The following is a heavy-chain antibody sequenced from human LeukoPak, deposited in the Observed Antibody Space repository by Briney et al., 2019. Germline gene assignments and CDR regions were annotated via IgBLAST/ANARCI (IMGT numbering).Heavy chain of an antibody. CDR3: TREYPYFDY. V-gene: IGHV3-30*03. CDR2: ISYDGSNK. J-gene: IGHJ4*02. D-gene: IGHD2-2*02. CDR1: GFTFSSYG. Sequence: GGSLRLSCAASGFTFSSYGMHWVRQAPGKGLEWVAVISYDGSNKYYADSVKGRFTISRDNYKNTLYLQMNSLRAEDTAVYYCTREYPYFDYWGQGTLVTVSS.